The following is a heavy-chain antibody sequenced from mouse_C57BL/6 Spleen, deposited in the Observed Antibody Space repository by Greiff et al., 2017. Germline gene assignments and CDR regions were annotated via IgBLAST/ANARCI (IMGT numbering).Heavy chain of an antibody. D-gene: IGHD2-4*01. CDR1: GYTFTSYT. Sequence: QVQLQQSGAELARPGASVKMSCKASGYTFTSYTMHWVKQRPGQGLEWIGYINPSSGYTKYNQKFKDKATLTADKSSSTAYMQLSSLTSEDSAVYYCARGDDYDEGWFAYWGQGTLVTVSA. CDR2: INPSSGYT. V-gene: IGHV1-4*01. J-gene: IGHJ3*01. CDR3: ARGDDYDEGWFAY.